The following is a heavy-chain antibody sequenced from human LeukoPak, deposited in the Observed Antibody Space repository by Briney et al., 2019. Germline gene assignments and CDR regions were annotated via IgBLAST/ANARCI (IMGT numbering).Heavy chain of an antibody. CDR1: GYTFTSYD. D-gene: IGHD2-2*01. CDR2: MNPNSGNT. CDR3: ARGFRYCSSTSCSYYFDY. J-gene: IGHJ4*02. Sequence: GASVKVSCKASGYTFTSYDINWVRQATGQGLEGMGWMNPNSGNTGYAQKFQGRVTMTRNTSISTAYMELSSLRSEDTAVYYCARGFRYCSSTSCSYYFDYWGQGTLVTVSS. V-gene: IGHV1-8*01.